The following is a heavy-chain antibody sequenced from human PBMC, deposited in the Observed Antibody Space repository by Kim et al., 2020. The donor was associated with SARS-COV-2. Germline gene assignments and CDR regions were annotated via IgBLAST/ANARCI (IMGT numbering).Heavy chain of an antibody. D-gene: IGHD4-17*01. V-gene: IGHV1-69*01. J-gene: IGHJ6*02. CDR3: ARGSISTVTTNYYGMDV. Sequence: FQGRVTITADESTSTAYMELSSLRSEDTAVYYCARGSISTVTTNYYGMDVWGQGTTVTVSS.